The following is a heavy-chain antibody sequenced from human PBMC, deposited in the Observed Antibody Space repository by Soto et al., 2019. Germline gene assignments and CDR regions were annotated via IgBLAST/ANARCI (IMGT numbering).Heavy chain of an antibody. CDR2: IIPIFGTA. CDR1: GGTFSSYA. V-gene: IGHV1-69*01. J-gene: IGHJ5*02. Sequence: QVQLVQSGAEVKKPGSSVKVSCKASGGTFSSYAISWVRQAPGQGLEWMGGIIPIFGTANYAQKFQGRVTITADEATSTASMELSSLRSEDTAVYYCARRECSSTGCSRGWFDPWGQGTLVTVSS. CDR3: ARRECSSTGCSRGWFDP. D-gene: IGHD2-2*01.